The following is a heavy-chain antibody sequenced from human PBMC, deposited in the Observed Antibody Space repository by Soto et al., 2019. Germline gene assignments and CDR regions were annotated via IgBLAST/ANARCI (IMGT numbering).Heavy chain of an antibody. CDR1: DGSIGYYS. CDR2: IYYTGST. V-gene: IGHV4-59*01. Sequence: SVTRSHTCTVADGSIGYYSLSLLRQPPGKGLEWIGYIYYTGSTNYNLSLRSRVTISADTSKNQISLNLRSVTAADTAMYYCARGAGSSSYHYDSHDFWGQGTPVPFSS. CDR3: ARGAGSSSYHYDSHDF. D-gene: IGHD3-22*01. J-gene: IGHJ4*02.